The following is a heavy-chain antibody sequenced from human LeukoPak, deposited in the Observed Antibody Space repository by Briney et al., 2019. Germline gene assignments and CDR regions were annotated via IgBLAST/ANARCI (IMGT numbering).Heavy chain of an antibody. CDR3: ARPSDSSSFDY. D-gene: IGHD6-13*01. V-gene: IGHV1-2*06. J-gene: IGHJ4*02. CDR2: INPNSGGT. CDR1: GYTFTDYY. Sequence: ASVKVSCEASGYTFTDYYMHWVRQAPGQGLEWMGRINPNSGGTNYAQKFQGRVTMTRDTSISTAYMELSRLRSDDTAVYYCARPSDSSSFDYWGQGTLVTVSS.